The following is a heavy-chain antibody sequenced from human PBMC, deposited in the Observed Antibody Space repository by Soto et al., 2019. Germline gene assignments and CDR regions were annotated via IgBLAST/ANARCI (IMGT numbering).Heavy chain of an antibody. Sequence: PGGSLRLSCAASGFTFSGYAMSWVRQAPGKGLEWISVISGSSGNTYYADSVKGRFTISRDNSKNTVYLQMNSLRAEDTAVYYCAKGIATVAVVTFAYWRQGTLVTVSS. CDR3: AKGIATVAVVTFAY. D-gene: IGHD2-21*01. CDR2: ISGSSGNT. CDR1: GFTFSGYA. V-gene: IGHV3-23*01. J-gene: IGHJ4*02.